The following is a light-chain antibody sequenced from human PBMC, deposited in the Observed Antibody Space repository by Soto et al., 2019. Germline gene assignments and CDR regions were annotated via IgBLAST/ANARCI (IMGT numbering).Light chain of an antibody. CDR2: GAS. V-gene: IGKV3-15*01. CDR1: QSVMNI. J-gene: IGKJ2*01. Sequence: VMTQSPAILSVSPGERVTLSCRASQSVMNILAWYQQRPGQAPRLLIHGASTRATGIPARFSGSGSGTEFTLTISSLQSEDFAVYYCQQYHNWPPYTFGKGTKLEI. CDR3: QQYHNWPPYT.